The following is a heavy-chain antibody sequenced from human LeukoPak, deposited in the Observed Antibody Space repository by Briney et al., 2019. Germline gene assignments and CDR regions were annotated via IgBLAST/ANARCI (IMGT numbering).Heavy chain of an antibody. V-gene: IGHV1-2*02. Sequence: GASVKVSCKASGYTITGYYMHWVRQAPGQGLEWMGWINPNSGGTNYAQKFQGRVTMTRDTSISTAYMELSRLRSDDTAVYYCARDRILGYDILTGDWGQGTLVTVSS. D-gene: IGHD3-9*01. CDR3: ARDRILGYDILTGD. CDR1: GYTITGYY. J-gene: IGHJ4*02. CDR2: INPNSGGT.